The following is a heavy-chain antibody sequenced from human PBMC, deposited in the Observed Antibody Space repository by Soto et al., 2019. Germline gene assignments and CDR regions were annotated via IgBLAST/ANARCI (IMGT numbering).Heavy chain of an antibody. Sequence: ASVKVSCKASGGTFSSYAISWVRQAPGQGLEWMGGIIPIFGTANYAQKFQGRVTITADESTSTAYMELSSLRSEDTAVYYCAREGTNILTGYYNYYYGMDVWGQGTTVTVSS. D-gene: IGHD3-9*01. CDR1: GGTFSSYA. CDR3: AREGTNILTGYYNYYYGMDV. CDR2: IIPIFGTA. V-gene: IGHV1-69*13. J-gene: IGHJ6*02.